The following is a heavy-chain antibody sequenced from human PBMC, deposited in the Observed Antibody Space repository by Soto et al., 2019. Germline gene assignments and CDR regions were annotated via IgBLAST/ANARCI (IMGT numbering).Heavy chain of an antibody. Sequence: SETLSLTCTVSGGSIGSYHWSWVRQPPGKGLEWIASVYYTGTTNYNLSLGSRVTISIDAPENQISLKLTSVTAADTAFYYCARDRVLTGMFDLWGQGTLVTVS. V-gene: IGHV4-59*01. CDR3: ARDRVLTGMFDL. CDR1: GGSIGSYH. J-gene: IGHJ5*02. CDR2: VYYTGTT. D-gene: IGHD3-16*01.